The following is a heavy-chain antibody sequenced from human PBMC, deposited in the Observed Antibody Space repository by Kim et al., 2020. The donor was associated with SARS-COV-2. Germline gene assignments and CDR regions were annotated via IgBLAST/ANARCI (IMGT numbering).Heavy chain of an antibody. V-gene: IGHV1-18*01. CDR3: ASVHSSGWHTTDY. J-gene: IGHJ4*02. D-gene: IGHD6-19*01. Sequence: YAQKLQGRVTMTTDTSTSTAYMELRSLRSDDTAVYYCASVHSSGWHTTDYWGQGTLVTVSS.